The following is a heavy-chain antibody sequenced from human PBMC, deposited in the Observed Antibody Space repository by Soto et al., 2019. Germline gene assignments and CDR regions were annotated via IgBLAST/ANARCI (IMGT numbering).Heavy chain of an antibody. CDR1: GDSISTVDYF. Sequence: QVHLLESGPGLVKPSQTLSLTCSVSGDSISTVDYFWAWIRQPPGQALEYIGYIYKSTTTYYNPSLESRVAISLDTSKSKFSITVTSVTAADTAVYFCARGRYCLTGRCFPNWFDSWGQGTLVTVSS. CDR3: ARGRYCLTGRCFPNWFDS. J-gene: IGHJ5*01. CDR2: IYKSTTT. D-gene: IGHD2-15*01. V-gene: IGHV4-30-4*01.